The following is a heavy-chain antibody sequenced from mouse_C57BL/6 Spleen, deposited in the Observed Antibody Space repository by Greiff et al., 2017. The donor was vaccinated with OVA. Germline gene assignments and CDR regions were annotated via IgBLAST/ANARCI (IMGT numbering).Heavy chain of an antibody. D-gene: IGHD2-1*01. J-gene: IGHJ4*01. CDR1: GYTFTSYW. CDR3: ARRYGNYQYYYAMDY. CDR2: IYPGSGST. Sequence: QVQLKQSGAELVKPGASVKMSCKASGYTFTSYWITWVKQRPGQGLEWIGDIYPGSGSTNYNAKFKSKATLTVDTSSSTAYMQISSLTSEDSAVYYCARRYGNYQYYYAMDYWGQGTSVTVSS. V-gene: IGHV1-55*01.